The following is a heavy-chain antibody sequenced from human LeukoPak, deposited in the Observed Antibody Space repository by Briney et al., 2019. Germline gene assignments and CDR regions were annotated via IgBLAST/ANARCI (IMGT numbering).Heavy chain of an antibody. CDR2: IYPGDSDT. CDR3: AIHYYYDSSGYFGAFDI. D-gene: IGHD3-22*01. CDR1: GYSFTSYW. V-gene: IGHV5-51*01. J-gene: IGHJ3*02. Sequence: GESLKISCKGSGYSFTSYWIGWVRQMPGKGLEWMGIIYPGDSDTRYSPSFQGQVTISADKSISTAYLRWSSLKASDTAMYYCAIHYYYDSSGYFGAFDIWGQGTMVTVSS.